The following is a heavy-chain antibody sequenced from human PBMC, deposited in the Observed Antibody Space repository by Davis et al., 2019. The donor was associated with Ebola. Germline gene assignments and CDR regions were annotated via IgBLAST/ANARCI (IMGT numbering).Heavy chain of an antibody. V-gene: IGHV3-11*01. Sequence: PGGSLRLSCAASGFTFSDYYMSWIRQAPGKGLEWVSYISSSGSTIYYADSVKGRFTISRDNAKNSLYLQMNSLRAEDTAVYYCARVRVPPDIVVVPAAIHFDPWGQRTLVTVSS. CDR2: ISSSGSTI. D-gene: IGHD2-2*02. CDR1: GFTFSDYY. J-gene: IGHJ5*02. CDR3: ARVRVPPDIVVVPAAIHFDP.